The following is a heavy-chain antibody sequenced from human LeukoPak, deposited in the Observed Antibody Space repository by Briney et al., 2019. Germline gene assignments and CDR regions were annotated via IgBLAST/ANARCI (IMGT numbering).Heavy chain of an antibody. CDR3: ASRPPHGDFIVFDY. D-gene: IGHD2-21*01. V-gene: IGHV3-48*04. J-gene: IGHJ4*02. CDR2: ISRSGSTI. Sequence: GGSLRLSCAASGFTFSGYNMNWVRQAPGKGLEWVSYISRSGSTIYYADSVKGRFTISRDNAKNSLYLQMNSLRAEDTAVYYCASRPPHGDFIVFDYWGQGALVTVSS. CDR1: GFTFSGYN.